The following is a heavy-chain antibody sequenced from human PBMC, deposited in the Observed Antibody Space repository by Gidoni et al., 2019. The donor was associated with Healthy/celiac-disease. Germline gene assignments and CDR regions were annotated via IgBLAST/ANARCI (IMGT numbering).Heavy chain of an antibody. J-gene: IGHJ6*03. Sequence: SISSSSYYWGWIRQPPGKGLEWIGSIYYSGSTYYNPSLKSRVTISVDTSKNQFSLKLSSVTAADTAVYYCARPSLIINYLGSRSLLGWGVWGKGTTVTVSS. D-gene: IGHD3-22*01. CDR3: ARPSLIINYLGSRSLLGWGV. CDR2: IYYSGST. V-gene: IGHV4-39*01. CDR1: SISSSSYY.